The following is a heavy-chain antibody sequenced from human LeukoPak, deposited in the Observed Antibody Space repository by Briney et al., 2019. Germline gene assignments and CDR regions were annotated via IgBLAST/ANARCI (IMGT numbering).Heavy chain of an antibody. CDR1: GYTFTNYY. J-gene: IGHJ4*02. D-gene: IGHD3-22*01. V-gene: IGHV1-46*01. Sequence: ASVKVSCKASGYTFTNYYMHWVRQAPGQGLEWMGIINPSGGSTSYAQKFQGRVTMTRDMSTSTVYMELSSLRSEDTAMYYCARDRYYDSSGYYYGLDYWGQGTLVTVSS. CDR3: ARDRYYDSSGYYYGLDY. CDR2: INPSGGST.